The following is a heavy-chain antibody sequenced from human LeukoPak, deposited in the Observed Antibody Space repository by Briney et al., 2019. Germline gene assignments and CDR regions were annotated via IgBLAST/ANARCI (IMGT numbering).Heavy chain of an antibody. CDR3: AREYPPRYYYDSSGYLDY. CDR2: ISYDGSNK. Sequence: PGGSLRLSCAASGFTFRSSGMHWVRQAPGKGLEWVAVISYDGSNKYYADSVKGRFTISRDKSKNTLDLQMNSLRAEDTAVYYCAREYPPRYYYDSSGYLDYWGQGTLVTVSS. V-gene: IGHV3-30*03. J-gene: IGHJ4*02. CDR1: GFTFRSSG. D-gene: IGHD3-22*01.